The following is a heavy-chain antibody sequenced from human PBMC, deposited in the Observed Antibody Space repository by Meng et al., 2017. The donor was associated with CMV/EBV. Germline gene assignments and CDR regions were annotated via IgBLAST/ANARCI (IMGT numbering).Heavy chain of an antibody. CDR1: VGSVGSNNYC. Sequence: CAFSVGSVGSNNYCWAWVRRPPGKGLEWIGYIYKSGSTNYNPSLKSRVTISADTSKNQFSLKLSSVTAADTAVYYCARDNLGGSYDYWGQGTLVTVSS. V-gene: IGHV4-61*01. CDR3: ARDNLGGSYDY. CDR2: IYKSGST. D-gene: IGHD1-26*01. J-gene: IGHJ4*02.